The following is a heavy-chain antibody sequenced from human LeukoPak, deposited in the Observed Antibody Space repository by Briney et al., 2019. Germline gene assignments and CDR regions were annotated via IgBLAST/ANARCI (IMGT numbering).Heavy chain of an antibody. J-gene: IGHJ5*02. V-gene: IGHV4-34*01. Sequence: PSETLSLTCAINGASFTSAYGNWIRHPPGKGLEWIGEVNHAGTTSYNPSLKSRVTISVDMSKNQFSLNLTSVTAADTAVYYCAGVLGTPGPWGPGTLVTVSS. D-gene: IGHD2-15*01. CDR1: GASFTSAY. CDR2: VNHAGTT. CDR3: AGVLGTPGP.